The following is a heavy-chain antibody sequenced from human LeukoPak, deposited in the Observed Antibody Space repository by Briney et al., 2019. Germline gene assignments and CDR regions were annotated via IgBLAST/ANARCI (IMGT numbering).Heavy chain of an antibody. Sequence: PGGSLRPSCAASGFTFSSDSMTWVRRAPGKGLEWVSTISNSGVSTFYADPVKGRFTISRDNSKNTLYLHMNSLSAEDTAVYYCAKDSFSTRWGQGTLVTVSS. D-gene: IGHD2-2*01. J-gene: IGHJ4*02. CDR1: GFTFSSDS. V-gene: IGHV3-23*01. CDR3: AKDSFSTR. CDR2: ISNSGVST.